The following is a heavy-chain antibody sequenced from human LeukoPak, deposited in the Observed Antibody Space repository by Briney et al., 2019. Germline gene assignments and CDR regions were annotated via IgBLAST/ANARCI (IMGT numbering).Heavy chain of an antibody. J-gene: IGHJ4*02. Sequence: GGSLRLSCAASGFTFRHYWMSWVRQAPGKGLEWVANIKQDGSETYYVDSVKGRFTISRDNAKNSLFLQMNSLRAEDTAVYYCARGRLIAFGGVDYWGQGTLVTVSS. D-gene: IGHD3-16*01. CDR3: ARGRLIAFGGVDY. V-gene: IGHV3-7*01. CDR1: GFTFRHYW. CDR2: IKQDGSET.